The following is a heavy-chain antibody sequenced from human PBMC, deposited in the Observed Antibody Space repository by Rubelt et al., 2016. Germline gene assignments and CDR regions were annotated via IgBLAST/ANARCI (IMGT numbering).Heavy chain of an antibody. CDR1: GGSINSGGYS. CDR3: ARGLFPGIAGLCC. J-gene: IGHJ4*02. D-gene: IGHD6-13*01. Sequence: LQLQESGSGLVKPSQTLSLTCAVSGGSINSGGYSWSWIRQPPGKGLEWIGEINHSGSTNYNPSLKSRVTLSVDTSKNQFSLKLSSVTAADTAVYYCARGLFPGIAGLCCWGQGTLVTVSS. CDR2: INHSGST. V-gene: IGHV4-30-2*01.